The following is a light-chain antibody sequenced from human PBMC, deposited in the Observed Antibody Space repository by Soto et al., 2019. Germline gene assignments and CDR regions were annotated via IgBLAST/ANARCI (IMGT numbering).Light chain of an antibody. Sequence: DIVMTQSPDSLAVSLGERATINCKSSQSVLYSSNKKNYLAWYQQKSGQSPKVLIYWASTRESGVPDRFSGSRSGTDFTLTISSLQAEDAPVYYCQQSYSTPRTFGQGTKVEIK. J-gene: IGKJ1*01. CDR1: QSVLYSSNKKNY. CDR2: WAS. CDR3: QQSYSTPRT. V-gene: IGKV4-1*01.